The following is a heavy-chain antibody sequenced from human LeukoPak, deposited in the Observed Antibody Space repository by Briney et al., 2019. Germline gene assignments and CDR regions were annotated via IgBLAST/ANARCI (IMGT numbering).Heavy chain of an antibody. V-gene: IGHV1-8*02. CDR1: GGTFSSYA. CDR2: MNPNSGNT. CDR3: ARVAAAAGTDY. J-gene: IGHJ4*02. Sequence: ASVKVSCKASGGTFSSYAISWVRQAPGQGLEWMGWMNPNSGNTGYAQKFQGRVTMTRNTSISTAYMELSSLRSEDTAVYYCARVAAAAGTDYWGQGTLVTVSS. D-gene: IGHD6-13*01.